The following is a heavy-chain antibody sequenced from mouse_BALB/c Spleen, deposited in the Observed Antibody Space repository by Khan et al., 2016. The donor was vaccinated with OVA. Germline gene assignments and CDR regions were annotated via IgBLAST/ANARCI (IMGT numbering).Heavy chain of an antibody. CDR2: INPSNGYT. CDR3: VRDGAYHRNDGWFAY. Sequence: VQLQESGAELARPGASVKMSCKASGYTFTSYTIHWIKLRPGQGLEWIGYINPSNGYTNYNQKFKDKATLTADKSSTTAYMELNSLTSADSALYNCVRDGAYHRNDGWFAYWGQGTLVTVSA. D-gene: IGHD2-14*01. J-gene: IGHJ3*01. V-gene: IGHV1-4*01. CDR1: GYTFTSYT.